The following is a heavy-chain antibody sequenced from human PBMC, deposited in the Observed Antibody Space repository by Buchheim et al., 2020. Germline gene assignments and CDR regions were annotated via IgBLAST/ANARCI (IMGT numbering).Heavy chain of an antibody. V-gene: IGHV3-23*01. J-gene: IGHJ4*02. CDR1: GFTFSSYA. CDR3: AKDPAVRGVIITIFDY. D-gene: IGHD3-10*01. Sequence: EVQLLESGGGLVQPGGSLRLSCAASGFTFSSYAMSWVRQAPGKGLEWVSAISGSGGSTYYADSVKGRFTIPRDNSKHTLDLEMNSLRAEDTAVYYCAKDPAVRGVIITIFDYWGQGTL. CDR2: ISGSGGST.